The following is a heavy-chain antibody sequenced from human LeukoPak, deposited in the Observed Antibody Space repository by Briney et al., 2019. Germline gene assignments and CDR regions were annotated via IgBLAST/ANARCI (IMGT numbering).Heavy chain of an antibody. CDR2: IGTAGDT. D-gene: IGHD6-19*01. CDR3: AAGGWYSSFDY. V-gene: IGHV3-13*01. Sequence: GGSLRLSCAASGFTFSSYDMHWDRQATGKGLEWVSAIGTAGDTYYPGSVKGRFTISRENAKNSLYLQMNSLRAGDTAVYYCAAGGWYSSFDYWGQGTLVTVSS. CDR1: GFTFSSYD. J-gene: IGHJ4*02.